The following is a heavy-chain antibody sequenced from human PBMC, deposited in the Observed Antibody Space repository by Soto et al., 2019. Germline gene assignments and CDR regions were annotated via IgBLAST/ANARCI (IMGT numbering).Heavy chain of an antibody. CDR1: GYTFSSYG. Sequence: QAQLVQSGAEVRQPGASVKVSCKASGYTFSSYGISWVRQAPGQGLEWMGWISAYNGNTKNAQNLQGRVTLTTDTSTSTAYMELRSLRYDDTAVYFCARGADFWSGYRWFDRWGQGTLVTVSS. CDR2: ISAYNGNT. V-gene: IGHV1-18*01. J-gene: IGHJ5*02. CDR3: ARGADFWSGYRWFDR. D-gene: IGHD3-3*01.